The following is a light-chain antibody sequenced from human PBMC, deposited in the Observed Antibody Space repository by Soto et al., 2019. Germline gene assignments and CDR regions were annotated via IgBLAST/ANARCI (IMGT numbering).Light chain of an antibody. Sequence: EIVMTQSPDTLSVSPGERATLSCRASQNVDTDLAWYQQRPGQAPRLLIFRASRRATGTPAWFSGSGSGTEFTLTINSLQSEDVAVYYCQQSNTWRTFGQGTKVEV. V-gene: IGKV3-15*01. J-gene: IGKJ1*01. CDR3: QQSNTWRT. CDR1: QNVDTD. CDR2: RAS.